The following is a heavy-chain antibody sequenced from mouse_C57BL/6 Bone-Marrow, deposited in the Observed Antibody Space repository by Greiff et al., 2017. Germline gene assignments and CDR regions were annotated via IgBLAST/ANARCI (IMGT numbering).Heavy chain of an antibody. J-gene: IGHJ1*03. CDR2: IDPENGDT. CDR1: GFNIKDDY. V-gene: IGHV14-4*01. D-gene: IGHD1-2*01. Sequence: EVQLKQSGAELVRPGASVKLSCTASGFNIKDDYMHWVKQRPEQGLEWIGWIDPENGDTEYASKFQGKATITADTSSNTAYLQLSSLTSEDTAVYYCTTGLLRPLNFDVWGTGTTVTVSS. CDR3: TTGLLRPLNFDV.